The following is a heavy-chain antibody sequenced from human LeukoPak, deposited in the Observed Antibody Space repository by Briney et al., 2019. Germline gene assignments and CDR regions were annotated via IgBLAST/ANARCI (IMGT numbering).Heavy chain of an antibody. J-gene: IGHJ4*02. D-gene: IGHD5-24*01. CDR1: GFTFSDYY. V-gene: IGHV3-11*01. CDR2: INSSGSTI. CDR3: AREIEMATTVPGY. Sequence: GGSLRLSCAAYGFTFSDYYMSWIRQAPGKGLEWVSYINSSGSTIYYADSVKGRFTISRDNAKNSLYLQMNSLRAEDTAVYYCAREIEMATTVPGYWGQGTLVTVSS.